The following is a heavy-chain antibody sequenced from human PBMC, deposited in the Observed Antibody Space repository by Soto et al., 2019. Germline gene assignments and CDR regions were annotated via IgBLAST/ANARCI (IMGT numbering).Heavy chain of an antibody. D-gene: IGHD2-21*01. J-gene: IGHJ5*01. Sequence: PGGSLRLSCAASGFTFSSYWMSWVRQAPGKGLEWVANIKQDGSEKYYVDSVKGRFTISRDNAKNSLYLQMDSLRAEDTAVYYFLRVCEPLNWFDSRCQGTLVTGSS. CDR3: LRVCEPLNWFDS. V-gene: IGHV3-7*01. CDR1: GFTFSSYW. CDR2: IKQDGSEK.